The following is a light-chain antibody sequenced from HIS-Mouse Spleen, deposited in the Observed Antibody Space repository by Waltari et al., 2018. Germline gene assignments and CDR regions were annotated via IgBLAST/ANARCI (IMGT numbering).Light chain of an antibody. Sequence: QSALTQPASVSGSPGQSITISCTGTSSDVGSYNLVSWYQQHPGKAPKLMIYEGSKRPSGVSNRFSGSKSGNTASLTISWLQAEDEADYYCCSYAGSSPHWVFGGGTKLTVL. CDR3: CSYAGSSPHWV. V-gene: IGLV2-23*01. CDR1: SSDVGSYNL. CDR2: EGS. J-gene: IGLJ3*02.